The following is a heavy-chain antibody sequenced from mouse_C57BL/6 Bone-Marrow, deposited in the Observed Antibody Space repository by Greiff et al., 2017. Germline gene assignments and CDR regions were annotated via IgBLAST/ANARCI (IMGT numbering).Heavy chain of an antibody. D-gene: IGHD2-14*01. Sequence: QVQLKQSGAELARPGASVKLSCKASGYTFTSYGISWVKQRTGQGLEWIGEIYPRSGNTYYNEKFKGKATLTADKSSSTAYMELRSLTSEDSAVYFCASLGIGNYVDYWGQGTTLTVSS. CDR3: ASLGIGNYVDY. V-gene: IGHV1-81*01. J-gene: IGHJ2*01. CDR1: GYTFTSYG. CDR2: IYPRSGNT.